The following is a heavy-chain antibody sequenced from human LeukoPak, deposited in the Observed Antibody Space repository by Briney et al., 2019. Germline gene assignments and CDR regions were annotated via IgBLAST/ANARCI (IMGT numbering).Heavy chain of an antibody. CDR1: GFTFSSYE. CDR3: ARDQAYYDYVWGSYRLPFDY. J-gene: IGHJ4*02. D-gene: IGHD3-16*02. V-gene: IGHV3-48*03. CDR2: ISSSGSTI. Sequence: GGSLRLSCAASGFTFSSYEMNWVRQAPGKGLEWVSYISSSGSTIYYADSVKGRFTISRDNAKNSLYLQMNSLRAEDTAVYYCARDQAYYDYVWGSYRLPFDYWGQGTLVTVSS.